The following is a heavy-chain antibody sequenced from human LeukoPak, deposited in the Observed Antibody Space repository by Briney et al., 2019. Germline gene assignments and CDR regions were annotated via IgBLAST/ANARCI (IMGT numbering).Heavy chain of an antibody. CDR1: GGSISSYY. CDR2: IYYSGST. Sequence: SETLSLTCTVSGGSISSYYWSWIRQPPGKGLEWIGYIYYSGSTNYNPSLKSRVTISVDTSKNQFSLKLSSVTAADTAVYYCASSRFEGDCYSDWGQGTLVTVSS. D-gene: IGHD2-21*02. J-gene: IGHJ4*02. V-gene: IGHV4-59*01. CDR3: ASSRFEGDCYSD.